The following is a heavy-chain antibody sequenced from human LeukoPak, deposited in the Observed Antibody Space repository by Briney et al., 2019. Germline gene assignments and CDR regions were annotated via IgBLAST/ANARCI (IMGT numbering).Heavy chain of an antibody. V-gene: IGHV3-21*01. CDR2: ISCTGSYI. Sequence: GGSLRLSCAASGFTFSDSSMNWVRQAPGKGLEWVSSISCTGSYIYYADSVKGRFTISRDNAKNSLFLQMNSLRTEDTAVYYCARAQGYCSGGNCYSTNFDYWGQGTLVTVSS. CDR3: ARAQGYCSGGNCYSTNFDY. D-gene: IGHD2-15*01. J-gene: IGHJ4*02. CDR1: GFTFSDSS.